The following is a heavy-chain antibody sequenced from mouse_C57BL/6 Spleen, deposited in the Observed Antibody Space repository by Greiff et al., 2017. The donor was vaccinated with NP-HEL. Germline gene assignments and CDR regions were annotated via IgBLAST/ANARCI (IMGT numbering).Heavy chain of an antibody. Sequence: QVQLKQPGAELVMPGASVKLSCKASGYTFTSYWMHWVKQRPGQGLEWIGEIDPSDSYTNYNQKFKGKSTLTVDKSSSTAYMPLSSLTSEDSAVYYCAREENSFDYWGQGTTLTVSS. CDR2: IDPSDSYT. CDR1: GYTFTSYW. CDR3: AREENSFDY. J-gene: IGHJ2*01. V-gene: IGHV1-69*01.